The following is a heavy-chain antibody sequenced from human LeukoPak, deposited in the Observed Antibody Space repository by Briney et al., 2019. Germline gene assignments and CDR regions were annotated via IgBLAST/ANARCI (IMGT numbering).Heavy chain of an antibody. CDR2: INSDGIST. V-gene: IGHV3-74*01. Sequence: GGSLRLSCAASGFTFSAYWMHWVRQASGKGLVCVSRINSDGISTSYADSVKGRFTISRDNAKNTLYLQMNSLRAEDTAVYYCARTLYSSSWFDPWGQGTLVTVSS. J-gene: IGHJ5*02. D-gene: IGHD6-13*01. CDR1: GFTFSAYW. CDR3: ARTLYSSSWFDP.